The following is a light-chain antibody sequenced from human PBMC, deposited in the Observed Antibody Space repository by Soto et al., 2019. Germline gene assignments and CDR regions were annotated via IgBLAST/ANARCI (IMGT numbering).Light chain of an antibody. CDR1: SSDIGSNS. J-gene: IGLJ3*02. V-gene: IGLV1-47*02. Sequence: QSVLTQPPSASGTPGQRVTISCSGGSSDIGSNSVYWYQQLPGTAPKVLIYNNDQRPSGVPDRFSGSKSGTSGSLAISGLRSEDEAHYYCATWDDSLGGPVFGGGTKLTVL. CDR3: ATWDDSLGGPV. CDR2: NND.